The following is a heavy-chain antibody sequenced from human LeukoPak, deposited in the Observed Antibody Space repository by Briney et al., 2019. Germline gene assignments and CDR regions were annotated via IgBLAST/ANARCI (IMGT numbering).Heavy chain of an antibody. CDR1: GGSISSYY. V-gene: IGHV4-4*07. CDR2: IYTSGST. J-gene: IGHJ4*02. Sequence: SETLSLTCTVSGGSISSYYWSWIRQPAGKGLEWIGRIYTSGSTNYNPSLKSRVTMSVDTSKNQFSLKLSSVTAADTAVYHCAREFQWLGTLRYYFDYWGQGTLVTVSS. D-gene: IGHD6-19*01. CDR3: AREFQWLGTLRYYFDY.